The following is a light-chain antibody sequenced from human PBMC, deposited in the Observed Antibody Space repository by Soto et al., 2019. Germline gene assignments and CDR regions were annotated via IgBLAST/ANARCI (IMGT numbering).Light chain of an antibody. V-gene: IGKV1-27*01. Sequence: DIQMTQSPSSLSASVGDRVTITCRASEGISTYLAWYQQKPGTAPKLLIYAASILQSGVPSRFSGSRSGTDFTLTISSLQPEDVGTEYCQKYNTAPFTFGPGTKVDFK. CDR1: EGISTY. CDR2: AAS. J-gene: IGKJ3*01. CDR3: QKYNTAPFT.